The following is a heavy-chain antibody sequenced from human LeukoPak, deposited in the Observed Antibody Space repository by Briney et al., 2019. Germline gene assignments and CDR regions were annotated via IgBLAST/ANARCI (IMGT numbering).Heavy chain of an antibody. V-gene: IGHV5-51*01. CDR3: AIINHPDGRVY. Sequence: PGESLKISCQGFGYPFTTSWIGGVRQLPGKGLEWTAIIYAGNSDAKYSPSFQGQVSISTDRSISTAYLHWSSLKASDTAIYYCAIINHPDGRVYWGQGTLVTVSS. CDR1: GYPFTTSW. J-gene: IGHJ4*02. CDR2: IYAGNSDA. D-gene: IGHD5-24*01.